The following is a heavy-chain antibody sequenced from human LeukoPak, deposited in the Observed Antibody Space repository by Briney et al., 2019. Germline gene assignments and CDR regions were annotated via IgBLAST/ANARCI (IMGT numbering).Heavy chain of an antibody. V-gene: IGHV3-64*02. CDR2: ISGNGAGT. D-gene: IGHD1-26*01. J-gene: IGHJ4*02. CDR1: GFTFSTYA. CDR3: ARRWSGSFSYDY. Sequence: PGGSLRLSCAASGFTFSTYAMHWVRQSPGKGLEYVSAISGNGAGTYYADSVKGRFTISRDSSKNTLYLQMGSLRTEDMAVYYCARRWSGSFSYDYWGQGTLVTVSS.